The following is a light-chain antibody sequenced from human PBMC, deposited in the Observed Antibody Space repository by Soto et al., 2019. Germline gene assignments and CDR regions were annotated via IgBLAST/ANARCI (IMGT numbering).Light chain of an antibody. CDR1: SSDILGYNF. Sequence: QSVLTQPASVSGSPGQSITISCTGTSSDILGYNFVSWYPQQPGKAPKIIIYDGINRPSGVCDRSSDPKSATTVSLTICWPQAAEEADYYCSSFRNGNTRFGKGNKVTV. CDR2: DGI. V-gene: IGLV2-14*03. CDR3: SSFRNGNTR. J-gene: IGLJ1*01.